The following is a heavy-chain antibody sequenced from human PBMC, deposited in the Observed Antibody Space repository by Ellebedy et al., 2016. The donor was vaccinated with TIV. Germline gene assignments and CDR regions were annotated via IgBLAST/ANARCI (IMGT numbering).Heavy chain of an antibody. V-gene: IGHV3-23*01. CDR1: GFTFSSFF. CDR2: ISGSGGST. J-gene: IGHJ4*02. D-gene: IGHD2-15*01. Sequence: GESLKISCAASGFTFSSFFMSWVRQAPGKGLEWVSAISGSGGSTYYADSVKGRCTISRDISRNTLYLQMNSLRAEDTDVYYCAKDRALGYCTGGSCNTKWGQGTLVTVS. CDR3: AKDRALGYCTGGSCNTK.